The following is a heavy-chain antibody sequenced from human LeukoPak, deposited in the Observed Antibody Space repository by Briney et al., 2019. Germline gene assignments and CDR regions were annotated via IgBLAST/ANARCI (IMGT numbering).Heavy chain of an antibody. CDR2: ILYDGSDK. J-gene: IGHJ5*02. V-gene: IGHV3-30-3*01. Sequence: PGGSLRLSCSVSGFNFRSYSMHWVRQAPGKGLEWVAVILYDGSDKDQADSVKGRFTISRDNSKNTHYLQMNSLRPEDTAVYYCVRDFGVDRTLGLFDPWGQGTLVTVSS. CDR3: VRDFGVDRTLGLFDP. CDR1: GFNFRSYS. D-gene: IGHD5-12*01.